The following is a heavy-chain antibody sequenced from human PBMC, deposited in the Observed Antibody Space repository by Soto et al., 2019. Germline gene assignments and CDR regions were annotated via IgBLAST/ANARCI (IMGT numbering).Heavy chain of an antibody. CDR1: GFTFSSYE. CDR2: ISSSGSTI. J-gene: IGHJ4*02. D-gene: IGHD3-22*01. V-gene: IGHV3-48*03. CDR3: ARDRGQWLLGY. Sequence: EVQLVESGGGLVQPGGSLRLSCAASGFTFSSYEMNWVRQAPGKGLEWVSYISSSGSTIYYADSVKGRSTISRDNAKNSLYLQMNSLRAEDTAVYYCARDRGQWLLGYWGQGTLVTVSS.